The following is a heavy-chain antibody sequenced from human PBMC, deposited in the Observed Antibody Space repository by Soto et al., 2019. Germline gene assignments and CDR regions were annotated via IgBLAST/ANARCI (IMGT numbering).Heavy chain of an antibody. D-gene: IGHD5-12*01. Sequence: GGSLRLSCAGSGFMFSNYGMHWVRRAPGKGLEWVAFISYDGGETFYADSVKGRFTISRDSASNSLFLQMTSLRAEDTAVYHCARARGNDWYSDYWGQGTLVTVSS. J-gene: IGHJ4*02. CDR2: ISYDGGET. V-gene: IGHV3-30*03. CDR3: ARARGNDWYSDY. CDR1: GFMFSNYG.